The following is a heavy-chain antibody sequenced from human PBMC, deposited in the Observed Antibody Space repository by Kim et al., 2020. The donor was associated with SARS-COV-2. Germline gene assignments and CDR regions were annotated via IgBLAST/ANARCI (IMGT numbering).Heavy chain of an antibody. CDR2: IRSKAYGGTT. CDR3: TRAPYQYYDILTGYYKFVEGFDY. CDR1: GFTFGDYA. D-gene: IGHD3-9*01. J-gene: IGHJ4*02. Sequence: GGSLRLSCTASGFTFGDYAMSWVRQAPGKGLEWVGFIRSKAYGGTTEYAASVKGRFTISRDDSKSIAYLQMNSLKTEDTAVYYCTRAPYQYYDILTGYYKFVEGFDYWGQGTLVTVSS. V-gene: IGHV3-49*04.